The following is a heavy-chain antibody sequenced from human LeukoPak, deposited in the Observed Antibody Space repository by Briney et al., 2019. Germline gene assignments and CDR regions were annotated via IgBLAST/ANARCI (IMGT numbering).Heavy chain of an antibody. D-gene: IGHD2-2*02. V-gene: IGHV1-24*01. CDR1: GYTLTELS. J-gene: IGHJ6*02. CDR3: ATARAPFSSTSCYSSDCYYYYYGMDV. Sequence: GASVKVSCKVSGYTLTELSMHWVRQAPGKGLEWMGGFDPEDGETIYAQKFQDRVTMTEDTSTDTAYMELSSLRSEDTAVYYCATARAPFSSTSCYSSDCYYYYYGMDVWGQGTTVTVSS. CDR2: FDPEDGET.